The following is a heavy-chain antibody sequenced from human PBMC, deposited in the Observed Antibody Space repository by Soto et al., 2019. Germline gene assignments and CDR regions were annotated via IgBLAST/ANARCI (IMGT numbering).Heavy chain of an antibody. J-gene: IGHJ4*02. CDR2: IYSNGNT. CDR1: GFTVSSNY. V-gene: IGHV3-66*01. CDR3: ASLAYGTLTTN. D-gene: IGHD4-17*01. Sequence: EVQLVESGGGLVQPGGSLRLSCAASGFTVSSNYMNWVRQAPGKGLQWVSIIYSNGNTYDAVSVKGRFAISRDNSNSTLSPKTNTPRSEATAVYYSASLAYGTLTTNWGKGTLVTVSS.